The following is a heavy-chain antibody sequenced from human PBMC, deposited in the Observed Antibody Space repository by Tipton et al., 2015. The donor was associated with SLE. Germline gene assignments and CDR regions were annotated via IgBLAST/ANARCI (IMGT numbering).Heavy chain of an antibody. CDR1: GGSIRSYY. CDR3: ARDSSSWSPGNWFDP. J-gene: IGHJ5*02. Sequence: TLSLTCTVSGGSIRSYYWSWIRRPPGKGLEWIGHIYYSGSTNYNPSLKSRVTMSVDTSKSQFSLKLTSVTPADTAVYYCARDSSSWSPGNWFDPWGQGTLVTVSS. V-gene: IGHV4-59*01. CDR2: IYYSGST. D-gene: IGHD6-13*01.